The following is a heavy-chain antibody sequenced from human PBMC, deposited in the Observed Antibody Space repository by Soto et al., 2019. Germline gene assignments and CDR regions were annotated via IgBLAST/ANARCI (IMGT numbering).Heavy chain of an antibody. CDR1: GFSLSTIGVG. CDR3: VQSRCGGDCLQSYSSHSYYGLDV. D-gene: IGHD2-21*02. V-gene: IGHV2-5*02. CDR2: IYWDDDK. J-gene: IGHJ6*02. Sequence: QITLKESGPTLVKPTQTLTLTCTFSGFSLSTIGVGVGWIRQPPGKALEWLALIYWDDDKRYSPSLKSRLTVTKDTSKNQVVLTMTNMDPVDTATHYCVQSRCGGDCLQSYSSHSYYGLDVWGQGTTVTVSS.